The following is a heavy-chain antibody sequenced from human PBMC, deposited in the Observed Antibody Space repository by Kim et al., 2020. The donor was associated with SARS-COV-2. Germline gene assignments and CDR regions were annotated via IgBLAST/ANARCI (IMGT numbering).Heavy chain of an antibody. CDR3: ARGPYYYDSSGPYYFDY. CDR2: IWYDGSNK. CDR1: GFTFSSYG. Sequence: GGSLRLSCAASGFTFSSYGMHWVRQAPGKGLEWVAVIWYDGSNKYYADSVKGRFTISRDNSKNTLYLQMNSLRAEDTAVYYCARGPYYYDSSGPYYFDYWGQGTLVTVSS. V-gene: IGHV3-33*01. J-gene: IGHJ4*02. D-gene: IGHD3-22*01.